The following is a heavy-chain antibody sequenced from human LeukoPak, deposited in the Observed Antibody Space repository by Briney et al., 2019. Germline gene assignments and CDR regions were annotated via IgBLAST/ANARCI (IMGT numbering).Heavy chain of an antibody. D-gene: IGHD3-22*01. J-gene: IGHJ5*02. Sequence: SETLSLTCTVSGGSICIYQWSWIRQPAGKGLEWIGRMYTSGSGSTNYNPSLKSRVTMSVDTSKNQFSLKLNSVTAADTAVYYCARVGGFSTYYDSSGYYWFDPWGQGTLVTVSS. CDR3: ARVGGFSTYYDSSGYYWFDP. V-gene: IGHV4-4*07. CDR1: GGSICIYQ. CDR2: MYTSGSGST.